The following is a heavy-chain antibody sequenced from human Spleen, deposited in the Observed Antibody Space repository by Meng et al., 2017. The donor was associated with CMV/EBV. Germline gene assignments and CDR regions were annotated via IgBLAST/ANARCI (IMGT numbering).Heavy chain of an antibody. Sequence: ASVKVSCKASGYSFTGYYIHWVRQAPGQGLEWMGIINPSGGSTSYAQKFQGRVTMTRDTSTSTVYMELSSLRSEDTAVYYCARKDRAARPLDYWGQGTLVTVSS. CDR1: GYSFTGYY. J-gene: IGHJ4*02. V-gene: IGHV1-46*01. CDR3: ARKDRAARPLDY. D-gene: IGHD6-6*01. CDR2: INPSGGST.